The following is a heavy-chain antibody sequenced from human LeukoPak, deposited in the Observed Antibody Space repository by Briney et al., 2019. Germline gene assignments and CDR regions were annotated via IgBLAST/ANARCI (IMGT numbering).Heavy chain of an antibody. J-gene: IGHJ4*02. D-gene: IGHD6-19*01. CDR3: ARDLYSSGYFDY. Sequence: PGGSLRLSCAASGFTFSSYDMHWVRQAPGKGLEWVAVTRYDGSNNYYADSVKGRFTISRDNAKNSLYLQMNSLRAEDTAVYYCARDLYSSGYFDYWGQGTLVTVSS. CDR2: TRYDGSNN. V-gene: IGHV3-33*01. CDR1: GFTFSSYD.